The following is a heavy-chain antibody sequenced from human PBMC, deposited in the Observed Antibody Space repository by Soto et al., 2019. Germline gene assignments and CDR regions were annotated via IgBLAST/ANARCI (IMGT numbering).Heavy chain of an antibody. CDR1: GGSISSSSYY. V-gene: IGHV4-39*02. Sequence: QLQLQESGPGLVKPSETLSLTCTVSGGSISSSSYYWGWIRQPPGKGLEWIGSIYYSGSTYYNPSLKSRVTISVDTSKNQFSLKLSSVTAADTAVYYCARETRVVVAAREFDPWGQGTLVTVSS. CDR2: IYYSGST. CDR3: ARETRVVVAAREFDP. D-gene: IGHD2-15*01. J-gene: IGHJ5*02.